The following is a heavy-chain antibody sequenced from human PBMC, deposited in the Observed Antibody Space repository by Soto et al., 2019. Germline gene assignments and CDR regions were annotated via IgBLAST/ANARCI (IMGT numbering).Heavy chain of an antibody. CDR1: GFTFSSYA. V-gene: IGHV3-30-3*01. Sequence: GGSLRLSCAASGFTFSSYAMHWVRQAPGKGLEWVAVISYDGSNKYYADSVKGRFTISRDNSKNTLYLQMNSLRAEDTAVYYCASSRAVAGYYYYYGMDVWGQGTTVTVSS. CDR2: ISYDGSNK. J-gene: IGHJ6*02. CDR3: ASSRAVAGYYYYYGMDV. D-gene: IGHD6-19*01.